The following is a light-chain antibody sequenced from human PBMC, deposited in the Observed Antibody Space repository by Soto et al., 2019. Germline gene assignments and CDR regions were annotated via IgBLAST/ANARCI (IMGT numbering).Light chain of an antibody. CDR2: EVS. J-gene: IGLJ1*01. V-gene: IGLV2-14*01. Sequence: SALAQPASVSGSPGQPIAISCNGSSSDFAAYNYVSWYQHHPGKAPKLMIYEVSNRPSGVSNRFSGSKSGNTASLTISGLQAEDEAEYYCSSHYCPRIFGNGTKDTV. CDR3: SSHYCPRI. CDR1: SSDFAAYNY.